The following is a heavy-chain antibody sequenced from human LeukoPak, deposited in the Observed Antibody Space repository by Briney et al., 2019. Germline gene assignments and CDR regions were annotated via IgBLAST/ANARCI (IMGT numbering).Heavy chain of an antibody. CDR1: GFTFSSFW. D-gene: IGHD6-19*01. Sequence: GGSLRLSCAASGFTFSSFWMSWVRQAPGKGQEWVANIKQDGSEKYYVDSVKGRFTISRDNAKNSLYLHMNSLRAEDTAVYYCARGGSSDWYENAFDIWGQGTMVTVSS. J-gene: IGHJ3*02. CDR3: ARGGSSDWYENAFDI. CDR2: IKQDGSEK. V-gene: IGHV3-7*01.